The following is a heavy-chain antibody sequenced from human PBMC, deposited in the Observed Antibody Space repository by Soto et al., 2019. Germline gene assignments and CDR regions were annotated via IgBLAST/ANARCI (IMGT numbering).Heavy chain of an antibody. CDR2: IIPILGIA. CDR1: GGTFSSYT. Sequence: SVKVSCKASGGTFSSYTISWVRQAPGQGLEWMGRIIPILGIANYAQKFQGRVTITADKSTSTAYMELSSLRSEDTAVYYCARDLPRYCSSTSCYAPDDAFDIWGQGTMVTVSS. J-gene: IGHJ3*02. CDR3: ARDLPRYCSSTSCYAPDDAFDI. V-gene: IGHV1-69*04. D-gene: IGHD2-2*01.